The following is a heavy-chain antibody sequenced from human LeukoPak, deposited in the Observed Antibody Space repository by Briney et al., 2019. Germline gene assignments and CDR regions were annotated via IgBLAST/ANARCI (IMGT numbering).Heavy chain of an antibody. CDR2: ISSSGSTI. CDR1: GFTFSSYE. V-gene: IGHV3-48*03. Sequence: GGSLRLSCAASGFTFSSYEMNWVRQAPGKGLEWVSYISSSGSTIYYADSVKGRFTISRNNANNSLYLQMNSLRAEDTAVYYCARPTPGGWYYFDYWGQGTLVTVSS. CDR3: ARPTPGGWYYFDY. J-gene: IGHJ4*02. D-gene: IGHD6-19*01.